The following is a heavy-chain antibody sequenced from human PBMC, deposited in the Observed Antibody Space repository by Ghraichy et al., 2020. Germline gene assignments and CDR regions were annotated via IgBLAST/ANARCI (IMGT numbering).Heavy chain of an antibody. CDR1: GFTFSSYS. CDR3: ARDCYGYCSGEHDPYFDY. V-gene: IGHV3-21*01. CDR2: ISSSCSYI. D-gene: IGHD2-15*01. Sequence: ESLNISCAASGFTFSSYSMNWVRQAPGKGLEWVSSISSSCSYIYYADSVKGRFTISRDNAKNSLYLQMNSLRAEDTAVYYCARDCYGYCSGEHDPYFDYWGQGTLVTVSS. J-gene: IGHJ4*02.